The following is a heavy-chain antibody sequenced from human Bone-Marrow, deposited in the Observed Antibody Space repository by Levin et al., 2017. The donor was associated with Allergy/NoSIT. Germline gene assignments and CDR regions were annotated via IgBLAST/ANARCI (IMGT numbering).Heavy chain of an antibody. J-gene: IGHJ4*02. CDR3: PRDQAYGDYDPQRHLDH. Sequence: GGSLRLSCAASGFTFSGYGMHWVRQAPGKGLEWVALIWYDGSNKYYADSVKGRFTISRDNAENRLYLQMNSLRVEDTAVYYCPRDQAYGDYDPQRHLDHWGQGILVTVSS. V-gene: IGHV3-33*01. D-gene: IGHD4-17*01. CDR2: IWYDGSNK. CDR1: GFTFSGYG.